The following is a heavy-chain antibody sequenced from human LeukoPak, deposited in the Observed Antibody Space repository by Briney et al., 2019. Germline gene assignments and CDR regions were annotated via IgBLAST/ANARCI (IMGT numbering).Heavy chain of an antibody. J-gene: IGHJ6*02. CDR2: ISSTSIYI. Sequence: GGSLRLSCAASGFTFSSYSMSWVCQAPGKGLEWVSSISSTSIYIFYADSVKGRFTISKDDARNSLYLQMNSLRAEDTAIYYCTRDQGAGTYRSYGMDVWGQGTSVTVSS. V-gene: IGHV3-21*01. D-gene: IGHD3-16*02. CDR3: TRDQGAGTYRSYGMDV. CDR1: GFTFSSYS.